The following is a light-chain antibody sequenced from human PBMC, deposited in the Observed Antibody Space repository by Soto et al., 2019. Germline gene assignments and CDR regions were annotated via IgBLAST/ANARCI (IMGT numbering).Light chain of an antibody. J-gene: IGKJ2*01. CDR2: ATS. CDR1: QVISSW. V-gene: IGKV1-12*01. CDR3: QQANRFPYT. Sequence: DIQMTQSPSSVSASVGDRVTITCRATQVISSWLAWYQQKPGKAPKLLIYATSNLQSGIPSRFSGSGSGTDFTHTITSLQPEDFATYYCQQANRFPYTFGQGTKLEIK.